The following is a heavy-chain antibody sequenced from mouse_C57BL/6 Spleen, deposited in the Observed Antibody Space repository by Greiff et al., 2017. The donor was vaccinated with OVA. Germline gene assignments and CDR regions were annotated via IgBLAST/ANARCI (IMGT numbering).Heavy chain of an antibody. V-gene: IGHV1-19*01. CDR1: GYTFTDYY. Sequence: EVKLMESGPVLVKPGASVKMSCKASGYTFTDYYMNWVKQSHGKSLEWIGVINPYNGGTSYNQKFKGKATLTVDKSSSTAYMELNSLTSEDSAVYYCARYDAMDYWGQGTSVTVSS. D-gene: IGHD2-12*01. CDR3: ARYDAMDY. CDR2: INPYNGGT. J-gene: IGHJ4*01.